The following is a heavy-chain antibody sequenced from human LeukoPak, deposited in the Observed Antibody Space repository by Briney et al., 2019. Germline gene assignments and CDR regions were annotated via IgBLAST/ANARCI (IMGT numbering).Heavy chain of an antibody. Sequence: PSETLSLTCTVSGGSISGYYWSWIRQPPGKGLEWIGYIYYSGSTNYNPSLKSRVTISVDTSKNQFSLKLSSVTAADTAVYYCATSGSYGRGDYWGQGTLVTVSS. CDR1: GGSISGYY. J-gene: IGHJ4*02. V-gene: IGHV4-59*01. CDR3: ATSGSYGRGDY. CDR2: IYYSGST. D-gene: IGHD1-26*01.